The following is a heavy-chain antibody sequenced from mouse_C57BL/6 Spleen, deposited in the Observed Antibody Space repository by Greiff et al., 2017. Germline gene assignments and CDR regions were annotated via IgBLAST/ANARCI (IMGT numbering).Heavy chain of an antibody. CDR3: ARSDYDVLFAD. D-gene: IGHD2-4*01. J-gene: IGHJ3*01. V-gene: IGHV1-26*01. CDR1: GYTFTDYY. Sequence: EVQLQQSGPELVKPGASVKISCKASGYTFTDYYMNWVKQSHGKSLEWIGDINPNNGGTSYNQKFKGKATLTVDKSSSTAYMELRSLTSEDSAVYYCARSDYDVLFADGGQGTLVTVSA. CDR2: INPNNGGT.